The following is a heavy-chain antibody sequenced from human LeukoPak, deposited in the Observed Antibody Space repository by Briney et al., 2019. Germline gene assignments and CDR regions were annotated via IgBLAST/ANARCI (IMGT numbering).Heavy chain of an antibody. CDR1: GGSISSGDYY. CDR3: AREYRYDFWSGYPGRFDP. J-gene: IGHJ5*02. CDR2: IYYRGTT. V-gene: IGHV4-30-4*08. D-gene: IGHD3-3*01. Sequence: PSETLSLTCTVSGGSISSGDYYWSWIRQPPGKGLEWIGYIYYRGTTYYNPFLKSRVTISVDTSKNQFSLKLSSVTAADTAVYYCAREYRYDFWSGYPGRFDPWGQGTLVTVS.